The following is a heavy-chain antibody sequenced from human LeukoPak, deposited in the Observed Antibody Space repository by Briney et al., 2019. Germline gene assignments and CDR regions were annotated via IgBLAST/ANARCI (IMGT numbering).Heavy chain of an antibody. CDR2: ISSSSSYI. V-gene: IGHV3-21*01. CDR3: ARDTDTAMVFILISDDYYGMDV. Sequence: GGSLRLSCAASGFTFSSYSMNWVRQAPGKGLEWVSSISSSSSYIYYADSVKGRFTISRDNAKNSLYLQMNSLRAEDTAVYYCARDTDTAMVFILISDDYYGMDVWGQGTTVTVSS. D-gene: IGHD5-18*01. J-gene: IGHJ6*02. CDR1: GFTFSSYS.